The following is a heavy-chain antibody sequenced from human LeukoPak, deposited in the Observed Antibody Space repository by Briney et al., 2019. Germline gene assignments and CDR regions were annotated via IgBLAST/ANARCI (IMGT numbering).Heavy chain of an antibody. J-gene: IGHJ4*02. Sequence: SETLSLTCAVSGYSISSGYYWGWIRQPPGKGLEWIESIYHSGSTYYNPSLKSRVTISVDTSKNQFSLKLSSVTAADTAVYYCARQYCSSTSCLDDFDYWGQGTLVTVSS. V-gene: IGHV4-38-2*01. CDR2: IYHSGST. CDR3: ARQYCSSTSCLDDFDY. D-gene: IGHD2-2*01. CDR1: GYSISSGYY.